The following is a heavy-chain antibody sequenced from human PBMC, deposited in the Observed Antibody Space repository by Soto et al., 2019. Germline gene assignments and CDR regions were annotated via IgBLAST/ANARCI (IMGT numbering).Heavy chain of an antibody. J-gene: IGHJ3*02. CDR1: GYTFTSYG. CDR3: ARIRAPWFCAFDI. Sequence: ASVKLSCKASGYTFTSYGISCVRQAPGQGLEWMGWISAYNGNTNYAQKLQGRVTMTTDTSTSTAYMELRSLRSDDTAVYYCARIRAPWFCAFDIWGQGTMLTVSS. D-gene: IGHD3-10*01. V-gene: IGHV1-18*01. CDR2: ISAYNGNT.